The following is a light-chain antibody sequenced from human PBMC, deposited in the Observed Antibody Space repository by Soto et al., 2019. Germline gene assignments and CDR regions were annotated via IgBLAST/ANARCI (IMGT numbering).Light chain of an antibody. CDR3: QQSYSTPRT. J-gene: IGKJ1*01. CDR1: QRISTH. Sequence: EIQMTQSPSSLSASVGDRVTITCRASQRISTHLNWYQQKPGKAPNXLIYAAYNLQSGLPSRFSGSGSGTDLTLTISSLQPEDFATYYCQQSYSTPRTFGQGTKVDIK. V-gene: IGKV1-39*01. CDR2: AAY.